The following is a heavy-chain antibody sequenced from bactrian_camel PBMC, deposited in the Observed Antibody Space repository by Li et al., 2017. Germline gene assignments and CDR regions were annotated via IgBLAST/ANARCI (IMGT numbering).Heavy chain of an antibody. Sequence: LVESGGGLVQPGGSLRLSCAASGFTFSSAPMSWVRQAPGKGLEWVANMHGDGGGIGYADSVKERFAMSRDNAANTLYLHMNSLKTEDTAVYYCAPDPRGSAYWGQGTQVTVS. D-gene: IGHD3*01. CDR3: APDPRGSAY. V-gene: IGHV3S7*01. CDR1: GFTFSSAP. CDR2: MHGDGGGI. J-gene: IGHJ4*01.